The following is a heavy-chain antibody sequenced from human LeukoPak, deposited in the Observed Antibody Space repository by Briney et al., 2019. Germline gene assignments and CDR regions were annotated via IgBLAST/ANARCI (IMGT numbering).Heavy chain of an antibody. CDR2: IGTSGDTT. Sequence: GGSLRLSCAASGFIFTTYAMSWVRQAPGKGPEWVSSIGTSGDTTYYAGSVKGRFTISRDNSKNTLYLQMSSLRAEDTAVYYCASTSGYDFWDMGYWGQGTLVTVSS. CDR1: GFIFTTYA. J-gene: IGHJ4*02. V-gene: IGHV3-23*01. D-gene: IGHD5-12*01. CDR3: ASTSGYDFWDMGY.